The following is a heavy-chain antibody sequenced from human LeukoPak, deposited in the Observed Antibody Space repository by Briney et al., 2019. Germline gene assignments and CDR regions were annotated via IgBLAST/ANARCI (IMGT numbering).Heavy chain of an antibody. Sequence: SETLSLTCTVSGGSISSGDYYWSWIRQPPGKGLEWIGYIYYSGSTYYNPSLKSRVTISVDTSKNQFSLKLSSVTAADTAVYYCAREIDAYDILTGYFDYWGQGTLVTVSS. CDR1: GGSISSGDYY. CDR3: AREIDAYDILTGYFDY. J-gene: IGHJ4*02. CDR2: IYYSGST. D-gene: IGHD3-9*01. V-gene: IGHV4-31*03.